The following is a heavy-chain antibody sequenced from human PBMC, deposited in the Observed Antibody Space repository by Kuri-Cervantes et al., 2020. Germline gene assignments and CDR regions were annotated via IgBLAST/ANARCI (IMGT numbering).Heavy chain of an antibody. CDR1: GFTFSDYY. Sequence: GESLKISCAASGFTFSDYYMSWIRQAPGKGLEWVSYISSSGSTIYYADSVKGRFTISRDNAKNSLYLQMNSLRAEDTAVYYCASWSDSGWPFYSSVLWGRGTLVTVSS. V-gene: IGHV3-11*04. D-gene: IGHD6-19*01. CDR2: ISSSGSTI. J-gene: IGHJ2*01. CDR3: ASWSDSGWPFYSSVL.